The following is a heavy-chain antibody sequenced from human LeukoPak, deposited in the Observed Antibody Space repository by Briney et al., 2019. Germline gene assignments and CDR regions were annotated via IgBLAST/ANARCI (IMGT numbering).Heavy chain of an antibody. J-gene: IGHJ4*02. CDR3: ASYSRSSISCS. Sequence: ASVKVSCKASGYTFTSYYMHWVRQAPGQGLEWMGIINPSGGSTSYAQKSQGRVTMTRDTSTSTVYMELSSLRSEDTAVYYCASYSRSSISCSWGQGTLVTVSS. CDR1: GYTFTSYY. D-gene: IGHD2-2*01. V-gene: IGHV1-46*01. CDR2: INPSGGST.